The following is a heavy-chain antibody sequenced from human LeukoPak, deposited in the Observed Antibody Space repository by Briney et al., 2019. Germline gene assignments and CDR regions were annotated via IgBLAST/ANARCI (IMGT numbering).Heavy chain of an antibody. V-gene: IGHV3-48*04. D-gene: IGHD3-10*01. CDR1: GFTFSIYG. CDR3: ARDLVVRGRWSWFDP. J-gene: IGHJ5*02. CDR2: ISSSGSTI. Sequence: GGSLRLFCAACGFTFSIYGMNWVRQAPGKGLEWISYISSSGSTIYYADSVKGRFTISRDNAKNSLYLQMNSMRAEDTAVYYGARDLVVRGRWSWFDPWGQGTLVTVSS.